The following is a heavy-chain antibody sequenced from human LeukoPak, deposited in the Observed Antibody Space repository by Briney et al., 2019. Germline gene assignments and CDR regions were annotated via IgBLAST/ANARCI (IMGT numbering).Heavy chain of an antibody. Sequence: GASVKVSCKASGYTFTGYYMHWVRQAPGQGLEWMGWINPNSGGTNYAQKFQGRVTMTRDTSISTAYMELSRLRSDDTAVYYRARDFFLGYCSSTSCDPGDYWGQGTLVTVSS. D-gene: IGHD2-2*01. CDR3: ARDFFLGYCSSTSCDPGDY. CDR1: GYTFTGYY. V-gene: IGHV1-2*02. CDR2: INPNSGGT. J-gene: IGHJ4*02.